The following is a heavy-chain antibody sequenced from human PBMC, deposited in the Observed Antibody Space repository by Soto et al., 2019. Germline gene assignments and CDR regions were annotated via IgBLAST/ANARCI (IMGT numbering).Heavy chain of an antibody. CDR2: IKSKTDGGTT. V-gene: IGHV3-15*01. Sequence: GGSLRLSCAASGFTFSNAWMSWVRQAPGKGLEWVGRIKSKTDGGTTDYAAPVKGRFTISRDDSKNTLYLQMNSLKTEDTAVYYCTTQFSDYDILTGYPGYFDYSGQATLVTVSS. D-gene: IGHD3-9*01. J-gene: IGHJ4*02. CDR1: GFTFSNAW. CDR3: TTQFSDYDILTGYPGYFDY.